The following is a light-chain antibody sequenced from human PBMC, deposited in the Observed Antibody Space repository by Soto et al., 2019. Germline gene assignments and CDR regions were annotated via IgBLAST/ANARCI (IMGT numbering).Light chain of an antibody. CDR1: SSNIGAVYD. J-gene: IGLJ1*01. CDR3: QSYASSLSGYV. Sequence: QSVLTQPPSVSGAPGQRVTISCTGSSSNIGAVYDVHWYQQLPGTAPKLLIYGNSNRPSGVPDRFSGSKSGTSASLAITGPQAEDEAEYYCQSYASSLSGYVFGTGTKVTVL. CDR2: GNS. V-gene: IGLV1-40*01.